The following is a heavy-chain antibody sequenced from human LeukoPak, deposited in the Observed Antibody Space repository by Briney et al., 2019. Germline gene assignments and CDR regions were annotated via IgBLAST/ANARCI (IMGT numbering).Heavy chain of an antibody. CDR1: GYTFTNYG. J-gene: IGHJ4*02. CDR2: ISGYNGNT. Sequence: GASVKVSYKTSGYTFTNYGISWVRQAPGQGLEWMGWISGYNGNTNYAQKLQGRVTMTTDTSTNTAYMELRSLRSDDTAVYYCARGFSGSYYTEYFDYWGQGTLVTVSS. V-gene: IGHV1-18*01. CDR3: ARGFSGSYYTEYFDY. D-gene: IGHD1-26*01.